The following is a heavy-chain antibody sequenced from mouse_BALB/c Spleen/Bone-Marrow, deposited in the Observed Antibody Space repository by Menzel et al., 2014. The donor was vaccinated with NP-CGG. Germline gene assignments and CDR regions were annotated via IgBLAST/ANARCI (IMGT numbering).Heavy chain of an antibody. CDR1: GFNIKDTY. D-gene: IGHD1-1*01. Sequence: VQLQQPGAELVKPGASVKLSCTASGFNIKDTYMHWVKQRPEQGLEWIGRIDPANGNAKYDPKFQGKATITADTSSNTAYLQPSSLTSEDTAVYYCASYYYGSSRFAYWGQGTLVTVSA. CDR3: ASYYYGSSRFAY. V-gene: IGHV14-3*02. J-gene: IGHJ3*01. CDR2: IDPANGNA.